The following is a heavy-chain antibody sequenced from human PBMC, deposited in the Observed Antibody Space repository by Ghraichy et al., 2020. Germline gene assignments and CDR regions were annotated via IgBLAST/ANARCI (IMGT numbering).Heavy chain of an antibody. D-gene: IGHD3-22*01. CDR3: ARGNRYYYDSSGYYLEAFFDY. V-gene: IGHV3-33*01. Sequence: GGSLRLSCAASGFTFSSYGMHWVRQAPGKGLEWVAVIWYDGSNKYYADSVKGRFTISRDNSKNTLYLQMNSLRAEDTAGYYCARGNRYYYDSSGYYLEAFFDYWGQGTLVTVSS. CDR2: IWYDGSNK. J-gene: IGHJ4*02. CDR1: GFTFSSYG.